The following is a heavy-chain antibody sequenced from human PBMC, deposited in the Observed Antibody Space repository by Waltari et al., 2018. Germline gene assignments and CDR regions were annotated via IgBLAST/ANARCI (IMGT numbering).Heavy chain of an antibody. J-gene: IGHJ4*02. V-gene: IGHV4-39*01. CDR3: VRTGYGGNALDY. CDR1: GGSISSESYY. Sequence: QLQLQESGPGLVKPSETLSLTCTVSGGSISSESYYWGWIRQPPGKGLEWIGIISYSGSTYYNPSLKSRVTISVDTSKNQFSLKLSSVTAADTAVYYCVRTGYGGNALDYWGQGTLVTVSS. D-gene: IGHD2-15*01. CDR2: ISYSGST.